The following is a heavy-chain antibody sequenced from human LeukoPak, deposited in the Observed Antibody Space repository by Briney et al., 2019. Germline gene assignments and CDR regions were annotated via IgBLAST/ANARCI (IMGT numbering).Heavy chain of an antibody. J-gene: IGHJ4*02. Sequence: PGGSLRLSCAASGFTVSSNYMSWVRQAPGKGLEWVAATSHDEGNKYYADSVKGRFTISRDNSRNTLYLEVNSLRTDDTAVYYCARGPGLAMGKGYFDYCGQGTLVTVSS. CDR1: GFTVSSNY. CDR3: ARGPGLAMGKGYFDY. CDR2: TSHDEGNK. D-gene: IGHD5-18*01. V-gene: IGHV3-30-3*01.